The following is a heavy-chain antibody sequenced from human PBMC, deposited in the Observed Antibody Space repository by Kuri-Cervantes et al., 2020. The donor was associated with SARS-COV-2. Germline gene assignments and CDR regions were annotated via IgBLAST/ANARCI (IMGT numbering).Heavy chain of an antibody. CDR1: GFTFSSYA. CDR3: AKDLYGVVVAATGFDY. D-gene: IGHD2-15*01. Sequence: GGSLRLSCATSGFTFSSYAMTWVRQAPGKGLEWVSALSGSGGSTYYADSVKGRFTISRDTSKNTLYLQMNSLRAEDTAVYYCAKDLYGVVVAATGFDYWGQGTLVTVSS. V-gene: IGHV3-23*01. CDR2: LSGSGGST. J-gene: IGHJ4*02.